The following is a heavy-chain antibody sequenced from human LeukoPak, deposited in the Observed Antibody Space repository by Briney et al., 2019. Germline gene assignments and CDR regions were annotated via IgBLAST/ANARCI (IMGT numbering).Heavy chain of an antibody. CDR1: GYTFTSYG. J-gene: IGHJ3*02. D-gene: IGHD3-22*01. CDR2: ISAYNGNT. Sequence: ASVKVSCKASGYTFTSYGISWVRQAPGQGLEWMGWISAYNGNTNYAQKLQGRVTMTTDTSTSTAYMELRSLRSDDTAVYYCARAGMYYYDSSGYYAFDIWGQGTMVTVSS. CDR3: ARAGMYYYDSSGYYAFDI. V-gene: IGHV1-18*01.